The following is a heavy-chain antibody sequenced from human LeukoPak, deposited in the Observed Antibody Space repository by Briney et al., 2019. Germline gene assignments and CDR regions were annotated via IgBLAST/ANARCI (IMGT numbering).Heavy chain of an antibody. D-gene: IGHD3-9*01. CDR2: ISSSSSYI. V-gene: IGHV3-21*01. CDR1: GFTFSSYS. Sequence: GGSLRLSCAASGFTFSSYSMNWVRQAPGKGLEWVSSISSSSSYIYYADSVKGRFTISRDNAKNSLYLQMNSLRAEDTAVYYCARSLSYDILTGYYPEVFDYWGQGTLVTVSS. J-gene: IGHJ4*02. CDR3: ARSLSYDILTGYYPEVFDY.